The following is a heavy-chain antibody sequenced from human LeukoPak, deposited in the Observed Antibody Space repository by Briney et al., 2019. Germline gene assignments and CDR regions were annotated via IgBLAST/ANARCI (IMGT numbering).Heavy chain of an antibody. J-gene: IGHJ4*02. Sequence: KPGGSLRLSCGASGFIFSDHYMSWIRQAPGKGLEWISYISDGGRTIHYADSVKGRFTISRDNAKNSLYPQMNSLRPDDTAVYYCARGNPLLMITFGGLFDYWGQGTLVTVSS. CDR1: GFIFSDHY. CDR2: ISDGGRTI. V-gene: IGHV3-11*01. D-gene: IGHD3-16*01. CDR3: ARGNPLLMITFGGLFDY.